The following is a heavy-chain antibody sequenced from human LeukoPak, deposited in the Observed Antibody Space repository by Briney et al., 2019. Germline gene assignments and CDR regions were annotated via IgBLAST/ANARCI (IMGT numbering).Heavy chain of an antibody. Sequence: GGSLRLSCAASGFTFSSYAMHWVRQAPGKGLEWVAVISYDGSNKYYADSVKGRFTISRDNSKNTLYLQMNSLRAEDTAVYYCARGAYSSGGSCYGDDYWGQGTLVTVSS. D-gene: IGHD2-15*01. V-gene: IGHV3-30*04. CDR1: GFTFSSYA. CDR2: ISYDGSNK. J-gene: IGHJ4*02. CDR3: ARGAYSSGGSCYGDDY.